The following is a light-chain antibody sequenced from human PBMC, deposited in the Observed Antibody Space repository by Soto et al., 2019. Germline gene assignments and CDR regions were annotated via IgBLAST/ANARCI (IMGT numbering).Light chain of an antibody. CDR1: KVGEKY. J-gene: IGLJ2*01. CDR2: QDN. V-gene: IGLV3-1*01. CDR3: QAWDSSTVV. Sequence: SYELTQPPSVSVSPGQTARITGAGDKVGEKYACWYQQKPGQSPVLVIYQDNKRPSGIPERFSGSNSGNTATLTISGTQALDEADYYCQAWDSSTVVFGGGTKLTVL.